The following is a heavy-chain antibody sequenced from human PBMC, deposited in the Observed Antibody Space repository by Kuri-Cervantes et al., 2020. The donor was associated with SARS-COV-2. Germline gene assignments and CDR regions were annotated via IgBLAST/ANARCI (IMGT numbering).Heavy chain of an antibody. CDR1: GYTFDNCW. J-gene: IGHJ3*01. Sequence: KVSCKGSGYTFDNCWIGWVRQMPGKGLEWMGIIYPGDSDSRYSPSFEGQVTISVDRSISTAYLQWSSLKASDTAMYYCAKRRGSRYDLDFWGQGTKVTVSS. V-gene: IGHV5-51*01. D-gene: IGHD3-16*01. CDR3: AKRRGSRYDLDF. CDR2: IYPGDSDS.